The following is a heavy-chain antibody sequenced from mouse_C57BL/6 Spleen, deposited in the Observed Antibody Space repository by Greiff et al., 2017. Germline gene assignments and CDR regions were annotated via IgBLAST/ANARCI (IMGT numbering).Heavy chain of an antibody. CDR1: GFTFSSYA. CDR3: ARSVITTAPLLWYFDV. J-gene: IGHJ1*03. Sequence: EVQVVESGGGLVKPGGSLKLSCAASGFTFSSYAMSWVRQTPEKRLEWVATISDGGSYTYYPDNVKGRFTISRDNAKNNLYLQMSHLKSEDTAMYYCARSVITTAPLLWYFDVWGTGTTVTVSS. D-gene: IGHD1-1*01. CDR2: ISDGGSYT. V-gene: IGHV5-4*01.